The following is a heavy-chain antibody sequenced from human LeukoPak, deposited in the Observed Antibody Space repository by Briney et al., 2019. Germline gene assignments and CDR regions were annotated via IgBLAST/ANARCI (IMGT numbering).Heavy chain of an antibody. D-gene: IGHD5-18*01. J-gene: IGHJ6*02. V-gene: IGHV4-4*09. CDR2: IYTSGST. Sequence: SETLSLTCTVSGGSISSYYWSWIRQPPGKGLEWIGYIYTSGSTNYNPSLKSRVTISVDTSKNQFSLKLSSVTAADTAVYYCARDADTAMVTGYYYYGMDVWGQGTTVTVSS. CDR3: ARDADTAMVTGYYYYGMDV. CDR1: GGSISSYY.